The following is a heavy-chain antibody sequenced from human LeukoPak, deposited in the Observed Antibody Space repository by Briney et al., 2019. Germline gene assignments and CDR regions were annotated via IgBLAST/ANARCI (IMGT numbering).Heavy chain of an antibody. V-gene: IGHV1-46*01. CDR1: GYTFTSYY. Sequence: GASVKVSCKASGYTFTSYYIHWVRQAPGQGLEWMGIIHPSGGSAGYAQKFQDRVNMTRDTSTRTVYMELSSLRSEDTAVCYCARGGFSDYVRGEDYWGQGTLVTVSS. J-gene: IGHJ4*02. CDR3: ARGGFSDYVRGEDY. D-gene: IGHD3-16*01. CDR2: IHPSGGSA.